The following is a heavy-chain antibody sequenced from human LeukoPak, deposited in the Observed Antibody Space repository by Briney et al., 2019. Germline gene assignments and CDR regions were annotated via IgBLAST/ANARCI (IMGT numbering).Heavy chain of an antibody. D-gene: IGHD7-27*01. CDR3: ARDENWGPDY. J-gene: IGHJ4*02. V-gene: IGHV1-2*02. CDR2: IHAGTGDT. Sequence: ASVKVSCKASGYTCTGHSMHWVRLAPGQGLEWMGWIHAGTGDTNYAQKFQGRFTMTSDTSINTLYMELNRLTSDDTAVYFCARDENWGPDYWGQGTLVTVSS. CDR1: GYTCTGHS.